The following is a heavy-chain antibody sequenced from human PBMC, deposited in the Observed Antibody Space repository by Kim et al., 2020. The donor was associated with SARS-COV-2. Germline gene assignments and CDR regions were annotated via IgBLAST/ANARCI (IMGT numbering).Heavy chain of an antibody. V-gene: IGHV3-23*01. CDR2: ISGSGGST. CDR3: AKDVRGRYLNYYYGMDV. D-gene: IGHD1-20*01. Sequence: GGSLRLSCAASGFTFSSYAMSWVRQAPGKGLEWVSAISGSGGSTYYADPVKGRFTISRDNSKNTLYLQMNSLRAEDTAVYYCAKDVRGRYLNYYYGMDVWGQGTTVTVSS. J-gene: IGHJ6*02. CDR1: GFTFSSYA.